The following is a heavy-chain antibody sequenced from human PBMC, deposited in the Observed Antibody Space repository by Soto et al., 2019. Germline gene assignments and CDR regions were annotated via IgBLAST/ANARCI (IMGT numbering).Heavy chain of an antibody. CDR2: ISSSGSTI. CDR1: GFTFSSYE. Sequence: GGSLRLSCAASGFTFSSYEMNWVRQAPGKGLEWVSYISSSGSTIYYADSVKGRFTISRDNAKNSLYLQMNSLRAEDTAVYYCARDFGGSYGPFLYYYYGMDVWGQGTTVTVSS. V-gene: IGHV3-48*03. J-gene: IGHJ6*02. D-gene: IGHD1-26*01. CDR3: ARDFGGSYGPFLYYYYGMDV.